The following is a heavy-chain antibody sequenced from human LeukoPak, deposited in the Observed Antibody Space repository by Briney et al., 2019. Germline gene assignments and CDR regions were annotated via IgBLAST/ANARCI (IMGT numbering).Heavy chain of an antibody. J-gene: IGHJ4*02. CDR2: ISGSGGST. D-gene: IGHD1-26*01. CDR1: GFTFRNYA. V-gene: IGHV3-23*01. Sequence: GGSLRLSRAASGFTFRNYAMRWVRQAPGKGLEWVSGISGSGGSTYYADSVGRFSISRDNSNNTLYLLFTRLRAYDTAGYYRAKEGRGMGAATMDYWGQGTLVTVSS. CDR3: AKEGRGMGAATMDY.